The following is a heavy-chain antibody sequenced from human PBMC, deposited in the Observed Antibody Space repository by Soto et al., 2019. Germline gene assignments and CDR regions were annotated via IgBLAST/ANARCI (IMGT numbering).Heavy chain of an antibody. CDR1: GFTFSSYA. J-gene: IGHJ3*02. CDR2: IRGSGGST. D-gene: IGHD2-8*01. Sequence: EVQLLEYGGGLVQPGGSLRLSCAASGFTFSSYAMSWVREAPGKGLEWVSAIRGSGGSTYYTDSVKGRFTLARDNSKNTLYLQMNILRAEDTAVYYCAKDRRTKADDSFDIRGQGTMVTVSS. CDR3: AKDRRTKADDSFDI. V-gene: IGHV3-23*01.